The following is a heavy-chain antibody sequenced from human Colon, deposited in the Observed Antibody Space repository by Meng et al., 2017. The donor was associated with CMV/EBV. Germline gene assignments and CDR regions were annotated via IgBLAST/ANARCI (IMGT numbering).Heavy chain of an antibody. Sequence: GESLKISCAASGFTFSSYGMHWVRQAPGKGLEWVAFIRYDESNEKYSDSVKGRFTISRDNSRSTLYLQMNSLRTEDTALYYCATTAGVARPFDYWGQGTLVTVSS. J-gene: IGHJ4*02. D-gene: IGHD2-15*01. V-gene: IGHV3-30*02. CDR2: IRYDESNE. CDR1: GFTFSSYG. CDR3: ATTAGVARPFDY.